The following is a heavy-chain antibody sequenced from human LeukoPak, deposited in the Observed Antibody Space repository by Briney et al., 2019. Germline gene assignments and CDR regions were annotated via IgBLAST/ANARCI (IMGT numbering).Heavy chain of an antibody. D-gene: IGHD3-10*01. V-gene: IGHV1-24*01. J-gene: IGHJ4*02. CDR2: FDPEDGET. CDR1: GYTFTSYG. CDR3: ATFPMVRGAY. Sequence: ASVKVSCKASGYTFTSYGISWVRQAPGQGLEWMGGFDPEDGETIYAQKFQGRVTMTEDTSTDTAYMELSSLRSEDTAVYYCATFPMVRGAYWGQGTLVTVSS.